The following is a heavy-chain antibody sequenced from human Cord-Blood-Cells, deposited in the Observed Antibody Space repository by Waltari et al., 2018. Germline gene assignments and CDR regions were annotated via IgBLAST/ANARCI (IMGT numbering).Heavy chain of an antibody. Sequence: EVQLVQSGAEVKQPGESLKIPCQSSGYSFNSYWIGWVRQLPGKGLEWMGIIYPGDSDNRYSPSFQGQVTISADKSISTAYLQWSSLKASDTAMYYCARLKSPPGDYPDYWGQGTLVTVSS. J-gene: IGHJ4*02. CDR1: GYSFNSYW. CDR3: ARLKSPPGDYPDY. CDR2: IYPGDSDN. D-gene: IGHD2-8*02. V-gene: IGHV5-51*01.